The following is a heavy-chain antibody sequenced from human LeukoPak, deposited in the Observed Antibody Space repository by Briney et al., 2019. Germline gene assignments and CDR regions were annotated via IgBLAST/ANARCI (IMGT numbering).Heavy chain of an antibody. V-gene: IGHV3-7*03. CDR1: GFTFSSYW. CDR2: IKQDGSEK. D-gene: IGHD2-15*01. Sequence: GGSLRLSCAASGFTFSSYWMSWVRQAPGKGLEWVANIKQDGSEKYYVDSVKGRFTISRDNAKNPLYLQMNSLRAEDTAVYYCARGGRVTCRRRCGGWFDPWGQGTLVTVSS. J-gene: IGHJ5*02. CDR3: ARGGRVTCRRRCGGWFDP.